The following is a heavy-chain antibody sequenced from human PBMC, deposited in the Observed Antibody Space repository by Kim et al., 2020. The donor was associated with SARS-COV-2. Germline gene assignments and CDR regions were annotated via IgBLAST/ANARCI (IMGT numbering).Heavy chain of an antibody. D-gene: IGHD2-15*01. CDR2: ISHSGST. CDR1: GGSISSANW. CDR3: SRCPVDSCSFWFDS. V-gene: IGHV4-4*02. Sequence: SETLSLTCAVSGGSISSANWWNWVRQPPGKGLEWIGEISHSGSTNYNPSLKNRVTISIDKSKNQFSLRLSSVTAADTAVYYCSRCPVDSCSFWFDSWGQGTLVTVSS. J-gene: IGHJ5*01.